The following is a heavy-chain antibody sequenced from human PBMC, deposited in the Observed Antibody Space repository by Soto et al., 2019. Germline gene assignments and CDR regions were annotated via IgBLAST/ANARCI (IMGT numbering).Heavy chain of an antibody. V-gene: IGHV3-30*03. Sequence: GGSLKLCCGAPGVTFKNHVMHWVRQTPGKGLEWVAVISYDGKQTYYADSVKGRFTISKDKSKRTLYLQMDSLRVDDTAVYYCARDGWGSNWYFEIWGRGTLVTVSS. CDR1: GVTFKNHV. CDR3: ARDGWGSNWYFEI. CDR2: ISYDGKQT. J-gene: IGHJ2*01. D-gene: IGHD3-16*01.